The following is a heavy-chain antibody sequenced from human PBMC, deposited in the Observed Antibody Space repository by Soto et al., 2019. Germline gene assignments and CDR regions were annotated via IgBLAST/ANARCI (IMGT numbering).Heavy chain of an antibody. J-gene: IGHJ4*02. CDR1: GFTFSSYG. V-gene: IGHV3-30*18. Sequence: LRLSCAASGFTFSSYGMNWVRQAPGKGLEWVAVVSYDEITKYYADSVKGRFTISRDNSKNTVYLQMNSLRPEDTAVYYCAKPLGLLRRAMAQGSDYWGQGTLVTVSS. D-gene: IGHD5-18*01. CDR2: VSYDEITK. CDR3: AKPLGLLRRAMAQGSDY.